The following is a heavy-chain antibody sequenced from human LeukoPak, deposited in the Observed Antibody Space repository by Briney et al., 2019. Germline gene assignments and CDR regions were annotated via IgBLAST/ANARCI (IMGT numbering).Heavy chain of an antibody. CDR2: MNPNSGNA. D-gene: IGHD3-22*01. V-gene: IGHV1-8*01. CDR1: GYNFNNHD. J-gene: IGHJ4*02. Sequence: ASVRVSCKASGYNFNNHDINWVRQATGQGLEWLGRMNPNSGNAAYAQKLQGRVTMTWDSSTNTAYLEVIALRSDDTAVYYCAKSSGDYFFDYWGQGTLVTVSS. CDR3: AKSSGDYFFDY.